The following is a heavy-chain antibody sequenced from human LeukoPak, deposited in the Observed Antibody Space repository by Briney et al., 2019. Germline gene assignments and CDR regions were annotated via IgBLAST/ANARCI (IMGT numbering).Heavy chain of an antibody. CDR3: ARGPTWYYFDY. CDR1: GGTFSSYA. Sequence: SVKVSCKASGGTFSSYAISWVRQAPGQGLEWMGGIIPIFGTANYAQKFQGRVTITADKSTSTAYMELSSLGSEDTAVYYCARGPTWYYFDYWGQGTLVTVSS. CDR2: IIPIFGTA. V-gene: IGHV1-69*06. J-gene: IGHJ4*02. D-gene: IGHD2-15*01.